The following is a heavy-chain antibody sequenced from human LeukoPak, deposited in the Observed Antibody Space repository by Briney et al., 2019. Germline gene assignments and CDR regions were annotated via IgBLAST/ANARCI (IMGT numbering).Heavy chain of an antibody. CDR2: ISEGGDGT. CDR3: AKSRARREGSSGSIDY. D-gene: IGHD6-19*01. CDR1: GFAFSNYA. Sequence: PGGSLRLSCAASGFAFSNYAMSWVRQVPGKGLEWVSAISEGGDGTNYAHPAKGRFSISRDNSKNTLHLQMNSLRAEDTAIYYCAKSRARREGSSGSIDYWGQGALVTVSS. V-gene: IGHV3-23*01. J-gene: IGHJ4*02.